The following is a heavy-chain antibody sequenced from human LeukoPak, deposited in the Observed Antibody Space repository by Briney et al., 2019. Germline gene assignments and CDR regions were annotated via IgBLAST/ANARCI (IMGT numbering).Heavy chain of an antibody. V-gene: IGHV3-74*03. J-gene: IGHJ4*02. Sequence: GGSLRLSCAASGFTFSRYWMHWVRQAPGKGLMWVSRISPDGSTTLYADSVKGRFTISRDNAKNTLYLQMNSLRDEDTAVYYCARGALRYSDYRGQGTLVTVSS. CDR1: GFTFSRYW. CDR3: ARGALRYSDY. D-gene: IGHD3-9*01. CDR2: ISPDGSTT.